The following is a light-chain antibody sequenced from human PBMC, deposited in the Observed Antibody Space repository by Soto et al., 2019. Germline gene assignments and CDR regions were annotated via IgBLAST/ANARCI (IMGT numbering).Light chain of an antibody. CDR1: QSVKSTY. CDR3: QQYGSSVT. CDR2: AVS. V-gene: IGKV3-20*01. J-gene: IGKJ1*01. Sequence: EIVLTQSPGTLSLSPGEGATLSCRASQSVKSTYLAWDQQKPGQAPRLLIYAVSSRATGIPDRFSGSGSGTDFTLTISRLEPEDFAVYYCQQYGSSVTFGQGTKVEIK.